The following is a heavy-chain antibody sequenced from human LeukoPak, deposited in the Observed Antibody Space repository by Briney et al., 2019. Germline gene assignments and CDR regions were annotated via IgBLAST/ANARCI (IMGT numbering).Heavy chain of an antibody. V-gene: IGHV3-48*01. CDR1: GFTFSSYS. CDR2: ISSSSSTI. J-gene: IGHJ4*02. D-gene: IGHD3-10*01. Sequence: GGSLRLSCAASGFTFSSYSMNWVRQAPGKGLEWVSYISSSSSTIYYADSVKGRFTISRDNAKNSLYLQMNSLRAEDTAVYYCARDNRITMVRGARGPDYWGQGTLVTVSS. CDR3: ARDNRITMVRGARGPDY.